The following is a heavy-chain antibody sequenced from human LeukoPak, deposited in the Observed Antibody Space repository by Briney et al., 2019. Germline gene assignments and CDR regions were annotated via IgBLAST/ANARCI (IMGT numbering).Heavy chain of an antibody. CDR1: GYTFTSYY. CDR2: INPSDGST. CDR3: AVMTTDYYYFDY. V-gene: IGHV1-46*01. D-gene: IGHD4-17*01. J-gene: IGHJ4*02. Sequence: ASVKVSCKAFGYTFTSYYMHWVRQAPGQGLEWMGLINPSDGSTSYAQKFQGRVTMTRDMSTSTVYLELSSLKSEDTAVYYCAVMTTDYYYFDYWGQGTLVTVSS.